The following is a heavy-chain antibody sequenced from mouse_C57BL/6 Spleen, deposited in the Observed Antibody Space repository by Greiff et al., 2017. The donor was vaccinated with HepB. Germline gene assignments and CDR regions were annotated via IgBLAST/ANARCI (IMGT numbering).Heavy chain of an antibody. CDR3: TGYSKNY. CDR1: GYTFTDYE. D-gene: IGHD2-5*01. Sequence: LVESGAELVRPGASVTLSCKASGYTFTDYEMHWVKQTPVHGLEWIGAIDPETGGTAYNQKFKGKAILTADKSSSTAYMELRSLTSEDSAVYYCTGYSKNYWGQGTTLTVSS. J-gene: IGHJ2*01. CDR2: IDPETGGT. V-gene: IGHV1-15*01.